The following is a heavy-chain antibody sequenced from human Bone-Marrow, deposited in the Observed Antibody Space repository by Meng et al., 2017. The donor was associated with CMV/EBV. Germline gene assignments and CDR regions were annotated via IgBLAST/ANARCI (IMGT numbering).Heavy chain of an antibody. CDR3: ARGGVRGFVVVPDYGMDV. Sequence: ASVKVSCKASGYSFTDFGVSWVRQAPGQGLEWMGWINPNSGGTNYAQRFQGRVTMTRDTSISTAYMELSRLRSDDTAVYYCARGGVRGFVVVPDYGMDVWAQGTTVTVSS. D-gene: IGHD2-2*01. V-gene: IGHV1-2*02. CDR1: GYSFTDFG. J-gene: IGHJ6*02. CDR2: INPNSGGT.